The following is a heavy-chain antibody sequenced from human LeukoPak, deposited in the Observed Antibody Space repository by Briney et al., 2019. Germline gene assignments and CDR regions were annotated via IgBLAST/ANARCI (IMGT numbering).Heavy chain of an antibody. D-gene: IGHD6-6*01. J-gene: IGHJ6*03. CDR2: ISSSSSYI. Sequence: GGSLRLSCAASRFTFSSYSMNWVRQAPGKGLEWVSSISSSSSYIYYADSVKGRFTISRDNAKNSLYLQMNSLRAEDTAVYYCARDGGSSSKVFYYYMDVWGKGTTVTVSS. CDR1: RFTFSSYS. CDR3: ARDGGSSSKVFYYYMDV. V-gene: IGHV3-21*01.